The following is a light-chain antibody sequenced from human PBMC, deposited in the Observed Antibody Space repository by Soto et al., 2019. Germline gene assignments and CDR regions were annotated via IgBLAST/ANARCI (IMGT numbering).Light chain of an antibody. CDR1: QSVRSY. J-gene: IGKJ2*01. V-gene: IGKV3-11*01. CDR2: DAS. Sequence: EHVLTQSPATLSLSPGERATLSCRASQSVRSYLAWYQQKPGQAPRLLIYDASNRATGIPARFSGSGSGTDFTLTISSLEPEDFAVYYCQQRRNWPYTFGQGTKLEIK. CDR3: QQRRNWPYT.